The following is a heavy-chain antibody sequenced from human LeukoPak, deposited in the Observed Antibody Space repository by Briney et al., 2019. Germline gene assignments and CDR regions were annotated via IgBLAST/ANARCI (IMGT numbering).Heavy chain of an antibody. CDR1: GLMFRSYA. J-gene: IGHJ4*02. D-gene: IGHD2-15*01. CDR3: AKCRCSGVGCDSFHS. V-gene: IGHV3-23*01. CDR2: ISDGSSFT. Sequence: GGSLRLSCVASGLMFRSYAMNWVRQAPGKGLECISAISDGSSFTYYADSVKGRSAISRDDSKNTLYLQMNNLRVEDTAVYYCAKCRCSGVGCDSFHSWGQGALVTVSS.